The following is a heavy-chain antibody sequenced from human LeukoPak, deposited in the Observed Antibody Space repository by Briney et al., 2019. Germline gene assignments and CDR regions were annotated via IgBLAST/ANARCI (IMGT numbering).Heavy chain of an antibody. CDR1: GGSISSGSYY. CDR3: ARLVDSSGYY. J-gene: IGHJ4*02. CDR2: IYTSGST. Sequence: SETLSLTCTVSGGSISSGSYYWSWIRQPAGKGLEWIGRIYTSGSTNYNPSLKSRVTISVDTSKNQFSLKLSSVTAADTAVYYCARLVDSSGYYWGQGTLVTVSS. D-gene: IGHD3-22*01. V-gene: IGHV4-61*02.